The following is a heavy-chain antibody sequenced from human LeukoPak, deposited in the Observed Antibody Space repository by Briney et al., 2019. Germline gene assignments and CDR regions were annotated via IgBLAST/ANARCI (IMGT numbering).Heavy chain of an antibody. J-gene: IGHJ4*02. CDR2: IYYSVSN. V-gene: IGHV4-59*08. D-gene: IGHD2-15*01. CDR3: ARHGYCSGGSCYWDY. Sequence: PSETLSLTCIVSGGSISPYYWSWIRQPPGSGLEWIAYIYYSVSNSYNPSLNSRVAISVDTSNNEVALKLSSVTAADTAVYYCARHGYCSGGSCYWDYWGQGTLVTVSS. CDR1: GGSISPYY.